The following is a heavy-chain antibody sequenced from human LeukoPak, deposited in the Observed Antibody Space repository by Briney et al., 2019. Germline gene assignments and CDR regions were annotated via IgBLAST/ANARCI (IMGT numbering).Heavy chain of an antibody. CDR2: INPNSGGT. V-gene: IGHV1-2*02. D-gene: IGHD3-22*01. Sequence: GASVTVSCKASGYTFTGYYMHWVRQAPGQGLEGMGWINPNSGGTNYAQKFQGRVTMTTDTSISTAYMELSRLRSDDTAVYYCARALDSSGYPPDYWGQGTLVTVSS. CDR3: ARALDSSGYPPDY. CDR1: GYTFTGYY. J-gene: IGHJ4*02.